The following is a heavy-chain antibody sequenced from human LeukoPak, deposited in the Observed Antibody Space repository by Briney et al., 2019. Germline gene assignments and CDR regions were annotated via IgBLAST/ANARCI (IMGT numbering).Heavy chain of an antibody. V-gene: IGHV3-23*01. CDR3: ARGQKYRNGYTVTELGSGYFDY. CDR1: GFTFSSYG. D-gene: IGHD5-18*01. J-gene: IGHJ4*02. CDR2: ISGSGGST. Sequence: GGTLRLSCAASGFTFSSYGMSWVRQAPGKGLEWVSAISGSGGSTYYADSVKGRFTISRDNSKNTLYLQMNSLRAEDTAVYYCARGQKYRNGYTVTELGSGYFDYWGQGTLVTVSS.